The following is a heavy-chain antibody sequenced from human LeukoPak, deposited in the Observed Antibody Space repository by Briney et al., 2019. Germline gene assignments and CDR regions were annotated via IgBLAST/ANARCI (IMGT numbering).Heavy chain of an antibody. CDR3: ASLYGGNLYSGLDV. CDR2: IRSSGSPI. D-gene: IGHD4-23*01. Sequence: PGGSLRLSCAASGFTFSSYEMNWVRQAPGKGLEWLSYIRSSGSPIYYADSVKGRFTISRDNGKNSLYLQMDDLRAEDTAVYYCASLYGGNLYSGLDVWGQGTTVTVFS. CDR1: GFTFSSYE. V-gene: IGHV3-48*03. J-gene: IGHJ6*02.